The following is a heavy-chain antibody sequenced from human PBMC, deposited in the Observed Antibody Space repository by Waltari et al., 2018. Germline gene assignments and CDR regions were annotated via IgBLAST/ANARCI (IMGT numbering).Heavy chain of an antibody. CDR3: ARVYSDDGGEYFQH. J-gene: IGHJ1*01. V-gene: IGHV4-4*07. CDR1: GVSISDYY. CDR2: VYTTGTT. Sequence: QVQLQESGPRLVEPWETLSLTCRISGVSISDYYWSWIRQPAGKGLEFIGRVYTTGTTDYNPSFRSRATVSVDKSKNHFSLSLTSVTAADTAIYYCARVYSDDGGEYFQHWGQGTLVTVSS. D-gene: IGHD3-16*01.